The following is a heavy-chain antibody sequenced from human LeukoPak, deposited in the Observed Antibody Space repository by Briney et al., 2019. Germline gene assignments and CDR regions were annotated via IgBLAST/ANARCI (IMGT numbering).Heavy chain of an antibody. V-gene: IGHV4-39*01. J-gene: IGHJ6*03. CDR3: ARQPYKWISRRGYYNFYLDV. CDR2: IYYSGST. CDR1: DGSISICYYY. D-gene: IGHD1-20*01. Sequence: SDTLSLTCTVSDGSISICYYYWGRSRQPPGKGLEWIGCIYYSGSTYYKPSLKSRVTMSVDTSKAQFSLKLSSVTAADTAVYYCARQPYKWISRRGYYNFYLDVWGKGTMVTVSS.